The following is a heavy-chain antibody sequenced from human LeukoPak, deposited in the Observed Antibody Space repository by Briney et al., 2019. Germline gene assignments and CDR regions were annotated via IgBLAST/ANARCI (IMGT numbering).Heavy chain of an antibody. V-gene: IGHV4-31*03. CDR3: ARVKAGGTSCYSCWFDP. CDR1: GGSISSGGYY. D-gene: IGHD2-2*01. Sequence: SETLSLTCTVSGGSISSGGYYWSWIRQHPGKGLEWIGYIYYSGSTYYNPSLKSRVTISVDTCKNQFSLKLSSVTAADTAVYYCARVKAGGTSCYSCWFDPWGQGTLVTVSS. J-gene: IGHJ5*02. CDR2: IYYSGST.